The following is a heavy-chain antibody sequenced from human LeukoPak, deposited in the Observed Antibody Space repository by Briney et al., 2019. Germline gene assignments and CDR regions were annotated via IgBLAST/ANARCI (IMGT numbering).Heavy chain of an antibody. CDR1: GFTFSSYA. Sequence: PGGSLRLPCAASGFTFSSYAMSWVRQAPGKGLEWVSAISGSGGSTYYADSVKGRFTISRDNVKNSLYLQMNSLRAEDTAVYYCARDLGMGDYFDYWGQGTLVTVSS. CDR2: ISGSGGST. J-gene: IGHJ4*02. V-gene: IGHV3-23*01. D-gene: IGHD1-26*01. CDR3: ARDLGMGDYFDY.